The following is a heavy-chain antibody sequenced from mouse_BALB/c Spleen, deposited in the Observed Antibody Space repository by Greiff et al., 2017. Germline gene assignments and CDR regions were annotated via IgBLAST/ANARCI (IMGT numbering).Heavy chain of an antibody. Sequence: EVKLMESGGGLVKPGGSLKLSCAASGFTFSSYAMSWVRQSPEKRLEWVAEISSGGSYTYYPDTVTGRFTISRDNAKNTLYLEMSSLRSEDTAMYYCARDASYITTATRLAYWGQGTLVTVSA. CDR3: ARDASYITTATRLAY. V-gene: IGHV5-9-4*01. J-gene: IGHJ3*01. CDR1: GFTFSSYA. CDR2: ISSGGSYT. D-gene: IGHD1-2*01.